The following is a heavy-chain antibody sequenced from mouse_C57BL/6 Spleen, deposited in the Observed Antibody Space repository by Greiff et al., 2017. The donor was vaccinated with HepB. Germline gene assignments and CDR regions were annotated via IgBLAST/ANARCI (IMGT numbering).Heavy chain of an antibody. Sequence: VQLQQSGPELVKPGASVKISCKASGYTFTDYYMNWVKQSHGKSLEWIGDINPNNGGTSYNQKFKGKATLTVDKSSSTAYMELRSLTSEDSAVYYCARGAYYSNYGFAYWGQGTLVTVSA. D-gene: IGHD2-5*01. J-gene: IGHJ3*01. CDR3: ARGAYYSNYGFAY. V-gene: IGHV1-26*01. CDR2: INPNNGGT. CDR1: GYTFTDYY.